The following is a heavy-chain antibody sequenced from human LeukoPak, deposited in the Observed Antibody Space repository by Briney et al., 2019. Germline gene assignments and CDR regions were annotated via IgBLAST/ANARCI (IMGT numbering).Heavy chain of an antibody. Sequence: GGSLRLSCSASGFTFSDYHMSWVRQAPGKGLEWVAYITSSGGTISNADSVKGRFTISRDNAKNSLYLQMNSLRAEDTAVYYCARGAVSSSGFFGYWGQGTLVTVSS. J-gene: IGHJ4*02. V-gene: IGHV3-11*01. CDR2: ITSSGGTI. CDR1: GFTFSDYH. CDR3: ARGAVSSSGFFGY. D-gene: IGHD6-19*01.